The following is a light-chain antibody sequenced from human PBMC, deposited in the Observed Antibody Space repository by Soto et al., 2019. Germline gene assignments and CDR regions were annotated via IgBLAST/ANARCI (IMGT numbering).Light chain of an antibody. Sequence: QSALTQPASVSGSPGQSITISCTGTSSDVGGYNYVSWYQQHPGKAPKIMIYDVSNRPSGVSNRFSGSKSGNTASLTISGLQAEDEADYYCSSYTSSSTWVFGTGTKVTVL. V-gene: IGLV2-14*01. CDR1: SSDVGGYNY. J-gene: IGLJ1*01. CDR2: DVS. CDR3: SSYTSSSTWV.